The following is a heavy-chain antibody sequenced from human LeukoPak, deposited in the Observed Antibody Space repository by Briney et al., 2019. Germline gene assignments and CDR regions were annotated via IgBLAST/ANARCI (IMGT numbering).Heavy chain of an antibody. Sequence: ASVKVSCKASAYTFTNYGISWVRQAPGQGLEWMGWISVDNGNAYYAQKRQRRGTMTTDTSTSTAYMELRSLSSDDTAMYYCARGSSWPPYYLDFWGQGTLVTVSS. CDR2: ISVDNGNA. CDR3: ARGSSWPPYYLDF. J-gene: IGHJ4*02. CDR1: AYTFTNYG. V-gene: IGHV1-18*01. D-gene: IGHD6-13*01.